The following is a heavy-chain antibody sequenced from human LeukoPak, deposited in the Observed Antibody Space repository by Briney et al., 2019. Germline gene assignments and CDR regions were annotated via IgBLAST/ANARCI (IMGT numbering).Heavy chain of an antibody. Sequence: SETLSLTCTVSGGSISSSSYYWGWIRQPPGMGLDWIGSIYYSGSTYYNPSLKSRVTISVDTSKNQLSLKLSSVTAADTAVYYCARHTSGSYGLDYWGQGTLVTVSS. CDR2: IYYSGST. CDR3: ARHTSGSYGLDY. V-gene: IGHV4-39*01. CDR1: GGSISSSSYY. D-gene: IGHD1-26*01. J-gene: IGHJ4*02.